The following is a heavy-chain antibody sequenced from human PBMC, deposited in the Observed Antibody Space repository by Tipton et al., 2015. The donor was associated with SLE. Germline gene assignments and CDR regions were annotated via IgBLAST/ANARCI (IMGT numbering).Heavy chain of an antibody. V-gene: IGHV1-8*01. Sequence: QSGAEVKKPGASVKVSCKASGYTFTSYDINWVRQATGQGLEWMGWMNPNSGNTGYAQKFQGRVTMTRNTSISTAYMELSSLRAEHTALYYCAKLDGDYENFDLWGRGTLVTVSS. CDR1: GYTFTSYD. D-gene: IGHD4-17*01. CDR2: MNPNSGNT. J-gene: IGHJ2*01. CDR3: AKLDGDYENFDL.